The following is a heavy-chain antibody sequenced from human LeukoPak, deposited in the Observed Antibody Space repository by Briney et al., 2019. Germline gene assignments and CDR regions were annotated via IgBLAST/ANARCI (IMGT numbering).Heavy chain of an antibody. Sequence: ASVTVSCKASGYTFTSCDINWVRQATGQGLEWMGWMNPNSGSTGYGQSFQGRITMTRDISIGTAYMELSNLTSEDTAIYYCTRGSSGRRDNWGQGTLVTVSA. J-gene: IGHJ4*02. D-gene: IGHD6-19*01. CDR1: GYTFTSCD. CDR2: MNPNSGST. V-gene: IGHV1-8*01. CDR3: TRGSSGRRDN.